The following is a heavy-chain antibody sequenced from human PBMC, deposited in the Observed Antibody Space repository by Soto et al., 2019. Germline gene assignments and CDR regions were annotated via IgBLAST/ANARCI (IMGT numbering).Heavy chain of an antibody. V-gene: IGHV3-30-3*01. CDR2: ISYDGSNK. J-gene: IGHJ3*02. CDR1: GFTFSSYA. Sequence: GGSLRLSCAASGFTFSSYAMHWVRQAPGKGLEWVAAISYDGSNKYYADSVKGRFTISRDNSKNTLYLQMNSLRAEDTAVYYCARGGVGYSGRYPTDIWGQGTMVTVSS. CDR3: ARGGVGYSGRYPTDI. D-gene: IGHD1-26*01.